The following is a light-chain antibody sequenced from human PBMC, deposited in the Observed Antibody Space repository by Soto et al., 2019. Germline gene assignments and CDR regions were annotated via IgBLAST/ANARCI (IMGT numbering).Light chain of an antibody. Sequence: EVVLTQSPGTLSLCPGERATLACWASQSVRSNYLAWYQQKPGQTPRLLIYDKSTRATGVPNRFSGSRSGPEFTLTIKSLQSEDFAIYYCQTYNNWPLTFGGGTQVDIK. CDR2: DKS. CDR3: QTYNNWPLT. J-gene: IGKJ4*01. V-gene: IGKV3-15*01. CDR1: QSVRSN.